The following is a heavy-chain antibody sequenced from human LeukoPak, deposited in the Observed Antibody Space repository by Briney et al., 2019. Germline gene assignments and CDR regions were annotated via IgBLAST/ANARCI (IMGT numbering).Heavy chain of an antibody. CDR2: ISYSGST. V-gene: IGHV4-31*03. CDR1: GGSISSGGYF. Sequence: SQTLSLTCIVSGGSISSGGYFWNWIRQHPGKGLEWIAYISYSGSTYYNPSLKSRVTISLDTSQNQFSLRLSSMTAADTAVYYCARVNSAHSSFAYWGQGTLVTVSS. CDR3: ARVNSAHSSFAY. D-gene: IGHD2/OR15-2a*01. J-gene: IGHJ4*02.